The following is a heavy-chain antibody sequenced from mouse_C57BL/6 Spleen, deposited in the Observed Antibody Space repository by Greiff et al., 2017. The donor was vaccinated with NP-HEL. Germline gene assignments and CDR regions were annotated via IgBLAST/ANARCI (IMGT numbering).Heavy chain of an antibody. CDR2: ISDGGSYT. CDR1: GFTFSSYA. CDR3: ARVDYDDTFAY. Sequence: EVQVVESGGGLVKPGGSLKLSCAASGFTFSSYAMSWVRQTPEKRLEWVATISDGGSYTYYPDNVKGRFTISRDNAKNNLYLQMSHLKSEDTAMYYCARVDYDDTFAYWGQGTLVTVSA. J-gene: IGHJ3*01. V-gene: IGHV5-4*01. D-gene: IGHD2-4*01.